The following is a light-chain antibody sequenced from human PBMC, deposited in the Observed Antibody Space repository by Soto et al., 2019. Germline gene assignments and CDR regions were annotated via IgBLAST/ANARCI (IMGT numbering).Light chain of an antibody. J-gene: IGKJ1*01. CDR1: QIVSSD. V-gene: IGKV3-15*01. CDR3: HQYNTLPPWT. CDR2: GAS. Sequence: EIVMTQSPATLSVSPGERATLSCRASQIVSSDLAWYQQKPGQAPRLLIYGASTRATGIPARFIGSGSGTEFTLTISSLQSEDFAVYYCHQYNTLPPWTFGQGTKVEIK.